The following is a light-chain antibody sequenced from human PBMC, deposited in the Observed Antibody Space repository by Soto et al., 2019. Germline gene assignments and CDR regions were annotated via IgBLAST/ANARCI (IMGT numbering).Light chain of an antibody. CDR1: SSDVGGYDS. V-gene: IGLV2-14*03. CDR2: DVS. CDR3: SSYTSSSSLGVV. Sequence: QSALTQPASVSGSPGQSIIISCTGSSSDVGGYDSVSWYQHHPGKAPKLMIYDVSNRPSGVSNRFSGSKSGNTASLTISGLQAEDEADYYCSSYTSSSSLGVVFGGGTQLTVL. J-gene: IGLJ2*01.